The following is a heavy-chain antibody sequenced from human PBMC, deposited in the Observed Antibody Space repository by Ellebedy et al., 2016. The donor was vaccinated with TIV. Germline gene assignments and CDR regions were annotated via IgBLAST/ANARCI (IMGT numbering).Heavy chain of an antibody. V-gene: IGHV3-11*01. Sequence: GESLKISCATSGFTADFYMSWIRQAPGKGLEWLSFISRGGAPVYYADAVRGRFTISRDDGKSSLFLQMNSLRAEDTAVYYCTMTQGAAAATDLWGQGMKATVS. CDR2: ISRGGAPV. J-gene: IGHJ4*02. CDR1: GFTADFY. D-gene: IGHD1-26*01. CDR3: TMTQGAAAATDL.